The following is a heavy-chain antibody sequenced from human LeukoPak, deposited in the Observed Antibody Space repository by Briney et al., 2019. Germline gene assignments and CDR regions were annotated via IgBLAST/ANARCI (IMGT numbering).Heavy chain of an antibody. CDR3: ARDMGSSPLDY. D-gene: IGHD6-6*01. CDR2: INPNSGGT. CDR1: GYTFTGYY. Sequence: ASVKVSCKASGYTFTGYYMHWVRQAPGQGLEWMGWINPNSGGTNYAQKFQGRVTMTRDTSISTVYMELSGLRSDDTAVYYCARDMGSSPLDYWGQGTLVTVSS. V-gene: IGHV1-2*02. J-gene: IGHJ4*02.